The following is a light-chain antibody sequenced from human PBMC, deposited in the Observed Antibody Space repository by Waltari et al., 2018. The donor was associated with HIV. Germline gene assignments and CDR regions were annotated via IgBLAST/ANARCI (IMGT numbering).Light chain of an antibody. CDR1: RSTIRAGYD. CDR2: GNS. Sequence: QSVLPPPPSVSGAPGPMVTISCTGSRSTIRAGYDVHWYQQLPRTAPNPLIYGNSNRPSGVPGRFSGSKSGTSASLAITGLQAEDEADYYCQSHDTSLAGPCVFGTGTKVTVL. CDR3: QSHDTSLAGPCV. J-gene: IGLJ1*01. V-gene: IGLV1-40*01.